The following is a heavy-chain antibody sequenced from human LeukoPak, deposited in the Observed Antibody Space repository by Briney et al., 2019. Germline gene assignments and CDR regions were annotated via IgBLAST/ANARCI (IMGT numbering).Heavy chain of an antibody. D-gene: IGHD6-6*01. J-gene: IGHJ5*02. CDR1: GYSFIDYY. Sequence: ASVKVSCKTSGYSFIDYYIHWVRQAPGQGLEWMGWINSNSADTNYAQNFQGRVTMTRDTSISTAYMELSRLRSDDTAVYYCARERAARPGWFDPWGQGTLVTVSS. CDR2: INSNSADT. V-gene: IGHV1-2*02. CDR3: ARERAARPGWFDP.